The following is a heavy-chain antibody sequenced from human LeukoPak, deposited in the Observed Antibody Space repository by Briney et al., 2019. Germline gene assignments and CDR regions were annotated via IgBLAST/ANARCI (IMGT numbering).Heavy chain of an antibody. J-gene: IGHJ4*02. CDR3: ARHVGYSYGLDN. CDR2: IYYSGST. CDR1: GGSISSYY. V-gene: IGHV4-59*08. Sequence: SETLSLTCTVSGGSISSYYWSWIRQPPGKGLEWIGYIYYSGSTNYNPSLKSRVTISVDTSKNQFSLKLSSVTAADTAVYYCARHVGYSYGLDNWGQGTLVTVSS. D-gene: IGHD5-18*01.